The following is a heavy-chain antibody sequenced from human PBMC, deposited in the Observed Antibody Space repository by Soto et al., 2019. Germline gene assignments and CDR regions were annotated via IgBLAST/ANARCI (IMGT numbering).Heavy chain of an antibody. J-gene: IGHJ5*02. CDR2: ISAYNGNT. CDR3: ARDPDYYYGSGSGNWFDP. CDR1: GYTFTSYG. D-gene: IGHD3-10*01. V-gene: IGHV1-18*01. Sequence: QVQLVQSGAEVRKPGASVKVSCKASGYTFTSYGISWVRQAPGQGLEWMGWISAYNGNTNYAQKLQDRVTMTTDTATSKAYMELSSLRSDDTAVYYCARDPDYYYGSGSGNWFDPWGQGTLGTVSS.